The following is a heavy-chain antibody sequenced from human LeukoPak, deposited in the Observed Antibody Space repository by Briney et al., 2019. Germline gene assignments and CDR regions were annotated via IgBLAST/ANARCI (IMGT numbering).Heavy chain of an antibody. Sequence: PGGSLRLSCAASGFIFSTYGMQWVRQAPGKGLEWVSYISSRSSYIDYADSVKGRFTISRDNAKNSVYLQMNSLRAEDTAVYYCARDPDTYDVRGMDVWGQGTTVTVSS. D-gene: IGHD1-14*01. V-gene: IGHV3-21*01. J-gene: IGHJ6*02. CDR3: ARDPDTYDVRGMDV. CDR2: ISSRSSYI. CDR1: GFIFSTYG.